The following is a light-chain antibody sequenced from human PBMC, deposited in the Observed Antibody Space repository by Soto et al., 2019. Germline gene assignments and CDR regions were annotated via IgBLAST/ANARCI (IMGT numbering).Light chain of an antibody. CDR1: QDISGY. J-gene: IGKJ2*01. CDR2: AAS. Sequence: DLPMTQSPPSLSASVGDRVTITCRASQDISGYLNWFQQKPGKAPKLLIYAASSLQSGVPSRFSGSGSGAVFTLTINSLQPEDFASYYCQQSYNTPRTFGQGTKLEI. V-gene: IGKV1-39*01. CDR3: QQSYNTPRT.